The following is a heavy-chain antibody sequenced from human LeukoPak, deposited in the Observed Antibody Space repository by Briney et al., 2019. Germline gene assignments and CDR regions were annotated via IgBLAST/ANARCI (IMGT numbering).Heavy chain of an antibody. CDR3: ARDKSNSWSFDY. V-gene: IGHV3-30*03. J-gene: IGHJ4*02. CDR1: GFTFSSYG. D-gene: IGHD2-2*01. Sequence: GGSLRLSCAASGFTFSSYGMHWVRQAPGKGLEWVALISYDGSNKYYADSVKGRITISRDNSKNTVYLQMNSLRAEDTAVYYCARDKSNSWSFDYWGQGTLVAVSS. CDR2: ISYDGSNK.